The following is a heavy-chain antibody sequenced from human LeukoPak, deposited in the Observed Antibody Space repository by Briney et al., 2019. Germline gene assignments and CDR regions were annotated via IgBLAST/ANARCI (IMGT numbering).Heavy chain of an antibody. J-gene: IGHJ4*02. V-gene: IGHV3-23*01. CDR1: GFTFSSYA. CDR3: ALGGYSYCYDVDY. Sequence: AESLRLSCAVSGFTFSSYAMSWVRQPPGKGLEWVSAISGSGGSTYYADSVKGRFTISRDNSKNTLYLQMSSLRAEDTAVYYCALGGYSYCYDVDYWGQGTLVTVSS. D-gene: IGHD5-18*01. CDR2: ISGSGGST.